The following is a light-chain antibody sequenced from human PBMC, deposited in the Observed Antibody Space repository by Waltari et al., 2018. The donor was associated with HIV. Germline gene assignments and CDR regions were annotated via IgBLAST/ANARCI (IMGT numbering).Light chain of an antibody. Sequence: EIVLTQTPLSSRVTLGQPTSISCKSSQSLVHSDGNTYFSWLQQRPGQPLRLLIFKVSDRISGVPDRFRGGGARTNFTLVITRVEPEDVGLYYCMQATQFPRTFGQGTKLEIK. V-gene: IGKV2-24*01. CDR3: MQATQFPRT. CDR2: KVS. CDR1: QSLVHSDGNTY. J-gene: IGKJ2*01.